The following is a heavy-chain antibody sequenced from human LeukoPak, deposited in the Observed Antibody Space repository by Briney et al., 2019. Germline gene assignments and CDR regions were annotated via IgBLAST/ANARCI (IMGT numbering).Heavy chain of an antibody. Sequence: ASVKVSCKASGGTFSSYAISWVRQAPGQGLEWMGRIIPILGIANYAQKFQGRVTITADKSTSTAYMEQSSLRSEDTAVYYCARGPNWFDPWGQGTLVTVSS. J-gene: IGHJ5*02. CDR1: GGTFSSYA. V-gene: IGHV1-69*04. CDR2: IIPILGIA. CDR3: ARGPNWFDP.